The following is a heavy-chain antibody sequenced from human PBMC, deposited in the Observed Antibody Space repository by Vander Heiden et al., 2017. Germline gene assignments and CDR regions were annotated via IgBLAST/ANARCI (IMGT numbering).Heavy chain of an antibody. Sequence: EVQLVESGGGLVQPGRSLRLSCAASGFTFDDYAMHWVRQGPGKGLEWVSGISWNSGSIGYADYVKGRFTISRDNAKNSLYLQMNSLRAEDTALYYCAKDKKTVTTEAFDIWGQGTMVTVSS. V-gene: IGHV3-9*01. D-gene: IGHD4-17*01. CDR1: GFTFDDYA. CDR2: ISWNSGSI. J-gene: IGHJ3*02. CDR3: AKDKKTVTTEAFDI.